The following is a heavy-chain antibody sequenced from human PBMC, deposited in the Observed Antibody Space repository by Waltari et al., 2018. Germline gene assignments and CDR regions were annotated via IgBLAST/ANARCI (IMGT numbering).Heavy chain of an antibody. V-gene: IGHV2-5*01. J-gene: IGHJ4*02. Sequence: QITLKESGLTLVKPTQTLTLTCTFSGFSLSTSGVGVGWIRQPPGQALEWLALIYWNDDKRYNPSLKSRLTITKDTSKNQVVLTMTNMDPVDTATYYCGHDGFGSGWYSIDYWGQGTLVTVSS. D-gene: IGHD6-19*01. CDR2: IYWNDDK. CDR3: GHDGFGSGWYSIDY. CDR1: GFSLSTSGVG.